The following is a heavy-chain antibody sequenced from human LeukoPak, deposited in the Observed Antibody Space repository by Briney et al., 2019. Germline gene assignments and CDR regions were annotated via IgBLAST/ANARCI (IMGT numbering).Heavy chain of an antibody. CDR1: GYTFTSYG. D-gene: IGHD6-19*01. V-gene: IGHV1-18*01. CDR2: ISAYNGNT. J-gene: IGHJ4*02. CDR3: ARSDYIAVAGYFDY. Sequence: ASVKVPCKASGYTFTSYGISWVRQAPGQGLEWMGWISAYNGNTNYAQKLQGRVTMTTDTSTSTAYMELRSLRSDDTAVYYCARSDYIAVAGYFDYWGQGTLVTVSS.